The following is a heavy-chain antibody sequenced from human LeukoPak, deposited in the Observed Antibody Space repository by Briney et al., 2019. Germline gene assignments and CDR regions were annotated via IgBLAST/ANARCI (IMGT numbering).Heavy chain of an antibody. D-gene: IGHD6-19*01. CDR2: IYYSGST. CDR3: ARVGSGVYYYYYMDV. CDR1: GGSISSYY. J-gene: IGHJ6*03. Sequence: SQTLSLTCTVSGGSISSYYWSWIRQPPGKGLEWIGYIYYSGSTNYNPSLKSRVTISVDTSKNQFSLKLSSVTAADTAVYYCARVGSGVYYYYYMDVWGKGTTVTVSS. V-gene: IGHV4-59*01.